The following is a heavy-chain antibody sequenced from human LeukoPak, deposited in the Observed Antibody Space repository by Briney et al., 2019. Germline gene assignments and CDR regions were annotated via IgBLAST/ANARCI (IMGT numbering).Heavy chain of an antibody. V-gene: IGHV1-69*05. CDR3: ARDFDGHPANGIAVDH. Sequence: GASVKVSCKASGGTFSSYAISWVRQAPGQGLEWMGGIIPIFGTANYAQKFQGRVTITTDESTSTAYMELSSLRSEDTAVYYCARDFDGHPANGIAVDHWGQGTLVTVSS. J-gene: IGHJ4*02. D-gene: IGHD6-13*01. CDR2: IIPIFGTA. CDR1: GGTFSSYA.